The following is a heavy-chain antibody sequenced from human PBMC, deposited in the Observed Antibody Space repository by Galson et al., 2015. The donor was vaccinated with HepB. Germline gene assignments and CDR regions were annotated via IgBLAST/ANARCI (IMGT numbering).Heavy chain of an antibody. CDR2: IDASAST. V-gene: IGHV4-4*07. D-gene: IGHD3-10*01. CDR3: AKTRHPGRLHAGFDP. Sequence: ATLSLTFAVSAGSISGSYSSCIRQPPGKGLEWLGTIDASASTTHHPSIESLVTISEDTVKPQFSLKLSSVTAADTAVYYCAKTRHPGRLHAGFDPWGQGTLVTVSS. J-gene: IGHJ5*02. CDR1: AGSISGSY.